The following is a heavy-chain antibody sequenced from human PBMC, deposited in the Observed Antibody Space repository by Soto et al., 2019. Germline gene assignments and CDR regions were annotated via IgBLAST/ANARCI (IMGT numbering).Heavy chain of an antibody. CDR2: IYYSGST. CDR3: ARFMTTVTTNDY. Sequence: TSETLSLTCTVSGGSISSSSYYWGWIRQPPGKGLEWIGSIYYSGSTYYNPSLKSRVTISVDTSKNQFSLKLSSVTAADTAVYYCARFMTTVTTNDYWGQGTLVTVSS. CDR1: GGSISSSSYY. J-gene: IGHJ4*02. D-gene: IGHD4-17*01. V-gene: IGHV4-39*01.